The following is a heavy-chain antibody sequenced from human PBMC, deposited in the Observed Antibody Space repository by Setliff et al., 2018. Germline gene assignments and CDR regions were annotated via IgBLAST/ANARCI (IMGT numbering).Heavy chain of an antibody. J-gene: IGHJ3*02. CDR2: IWYDGSYT. Sequence: GSLRLSCAASGFTFSTYRMHWVRQAPGKGLDWVAYIWYDGSYTYYTGSVKGRFTISRDNSRNTVYLQMNSLRAEDTAVYYCAGDPPYSGYAFHIWGQGTMVTVSS. V-gene: IGHV3-33*08. D-gene: IGHD5-12*01. CDR1: GFTFSTYR. CDR3: AGDPPYSGYAFHI.